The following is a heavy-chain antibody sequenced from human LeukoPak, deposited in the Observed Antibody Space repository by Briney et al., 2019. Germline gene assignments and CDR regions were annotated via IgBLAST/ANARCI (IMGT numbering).Heavy chain of an antibody. CDR1: GFTFSSYA. CDR2: ISGSGGST. J-gene: IGHJ4*02. D-gene: IGHD6-19*01. Sequence: GGSLRLSCAASGFTFSSYAMSWVRHAPGKGLEWVSAISGSGGSTYYADSVKGRFTISRDNSKNTLYLQMNSLRAEDTAVYYCAKDVVRSVAVTGFDYWGQGTLVTVSS. V-gene: IGHV3-23*01. CDR3: AKDVVRSVAVTGFDY.